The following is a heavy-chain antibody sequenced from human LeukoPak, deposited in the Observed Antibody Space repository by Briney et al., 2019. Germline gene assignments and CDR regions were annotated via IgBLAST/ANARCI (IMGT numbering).Heavy chain of an antibody. CDR2: IIPILGIA. J-gene: IGHJ3*02. CDR1: GGTFSSYA. V-gene: IGHV1-69*04. CDR3: ASPRYSGSHSVHDDAFDI. Sequence: SVKVSCKASGGTFSSYAISWVRQAPGQGLEWMGRIIPILGIANYAQKFQGRVTITADKSTSTAYMELSSLRSEDTAVYYCASPRYSGSHSVHDDAFDIWGQGTMVTVSS. D-gene: IGHD1-26*01.